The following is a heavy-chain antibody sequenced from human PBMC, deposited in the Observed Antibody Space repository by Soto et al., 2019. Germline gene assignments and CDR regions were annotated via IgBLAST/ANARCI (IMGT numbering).Heavy chain of an antibody. CDR3: ARDRGYSSSWYVGLSWFDP. V-gene: IGHV1-3*01. CDR2: INAGNGNT. J-gene: IGHJ5*02. Sequence: ASVKVSCKASGYTFTSYAMHWVRQAPGQRLEWMGWINAGNGNTKYSQKFQGRVTITRDTSASTAYMELSSLRSEDTAVYYCARDRGYSSSWYVGLSWFDPWGQGTLVTVSS. CDR1: GYTFTSYA. D-gene: IGHD6-13*01.